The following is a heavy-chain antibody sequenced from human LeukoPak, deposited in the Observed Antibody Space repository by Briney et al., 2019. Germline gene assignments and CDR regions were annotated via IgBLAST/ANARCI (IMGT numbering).Heavy chain of an antibody. J-gene: IGHJ4*02. Sequence: GGSLRLSCAASGFTFSSYSINWVRQAPGKGLEWVSYISSSSSTIYYADSVKGRFTISRDNAKNSLYLQMDSLRAEDTAVYYCARDSCSGGSCYLDYWGQGTLVTVSS. CDR2: ISSSSSTI. V-gene: IGHV3-48*01. D-gene: IGHD2-15*01. CDR3: ARDSCSGGSCYLDY. CDR1: GFTFSSYS.